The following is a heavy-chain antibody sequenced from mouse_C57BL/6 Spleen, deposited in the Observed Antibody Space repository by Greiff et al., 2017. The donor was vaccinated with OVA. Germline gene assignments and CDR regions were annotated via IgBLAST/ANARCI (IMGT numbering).Heavy chain of an antibody. CDR2: IDPSDSET. D-gene: IGHD1-1*01. CDR3: ARYGSNAMDY. Sequence: VLLQQSGAELVRPGSSVKLSCKASGYTFTSYWMHWVKQRPIQGLEWIGNIDPSDSETHYNQKFKDKATLTVDKSSSTAYMQLSSLTSEDSAVYYCARYGSNAMDYWGQGTSVTVSS. CDR1: GYTFTSYW. J-gene: IGHJ4*01. V-gene: IGHV1-52*01.